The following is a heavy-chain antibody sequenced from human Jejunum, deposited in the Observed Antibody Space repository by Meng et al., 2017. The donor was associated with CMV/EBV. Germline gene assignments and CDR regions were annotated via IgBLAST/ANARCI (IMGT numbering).Heavy chain of an antibody. J-gene: IGHJ4*02. CDR3: ARVEVGITSGDY. CDR1: GYTFTNYG. CDR2: ISAYNGNT. V-gene: IGHV1-18*01. D-gene: IGHD1-26*01. Sequence: AHVVQSGGEVEGPGASMKVSCKASGYTFTNYGITWVRQAPGQGLEWMGWISAYNGNTNYAQTLQGRVTMTTDTSTSSAYMELRSLRSDDTAVYYCARVEVGITSGDYWGQGTLVTVSS.